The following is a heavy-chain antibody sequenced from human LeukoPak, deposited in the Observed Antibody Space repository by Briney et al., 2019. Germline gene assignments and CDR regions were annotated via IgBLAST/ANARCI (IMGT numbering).Heavy chain of an antibody. CDR1: GFTFITYS. Sequence: GGSLRLSCAASGFTFITYSMNWVRQAPEKGLEWVSSISSTGNYIYYADSVKGRFTISRDNAKNSLYLQMDSLRAEETAVYYCARGNYYCGGDCYTAEYFQHWGQGTLVTVSS. CDR2: ISSTGNYI. J-gene: IGHJ1*01. V-gene: IGHV3-21*01. CDR3: ARGNYYCGGDCYTAEYFQH. D-gene: IGHD2-21*02.